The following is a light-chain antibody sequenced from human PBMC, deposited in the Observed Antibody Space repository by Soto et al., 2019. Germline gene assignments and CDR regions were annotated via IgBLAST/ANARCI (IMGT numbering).Light chain of an antibody. J-gene: IGKJ5*01. CDR3: QQYGSSPPIT. CDR2: AAS. Sequence: IQLTQSPSSLSASVGDRVTISCRASQGIANFLAWYQQKPGKAPKLLIYAASTLQSGVPSRFSGSGSGTDFTLTISSLQPEDFAVYYCQQYGSSPPITFGQGTRLEIK. CDR1: QGIANF. V-gene: IGKV1-9*01.